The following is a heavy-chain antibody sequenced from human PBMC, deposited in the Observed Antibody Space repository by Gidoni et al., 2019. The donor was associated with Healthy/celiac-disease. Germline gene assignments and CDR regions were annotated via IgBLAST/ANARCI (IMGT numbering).Heavy chain of an antibody. D-gene: IGHD6-13*01. Sequence: QVQLQESGPGLVKPSETLSLTCTVSGGSISSYYWSWIRQPPGKGLEWIGYIYYSGSTNYNPSLKSRVTISVDTSKNQFSLKLSSVTAADTAVYYCARGGAAAGDVRPFDYWGQGTLVTVSS. CDR1: GGSISSYY. CDR3: ARGGAAAGDVRPFDY. CDR2: IYYSGST. V-gene: IGHV4-59*01. J-gene: IGHJ4*02.